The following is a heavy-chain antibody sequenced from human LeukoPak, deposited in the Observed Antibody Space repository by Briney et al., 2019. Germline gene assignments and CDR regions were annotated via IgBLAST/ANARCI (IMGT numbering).Heavy chain of an antibody. D-gene: IGHD4-17*01. J-gene: IGHJ2*01. CDR3: AKPPTVTPSYWYFDL. Sequence: HSGGSLRLSCAASGFTFSSYAMSWVRQAPGKGLEWVSAISGSGGSTYYADSVKGRFTISRDNSKNTLYLQMNSLRAEDTAVYYCAKPPTVTPSYWYFDLGGRGPLVTVSS. V-gene: IGHV3-23*01. CDR1: GFTFSSYA. CDR2: ISGSGGST.